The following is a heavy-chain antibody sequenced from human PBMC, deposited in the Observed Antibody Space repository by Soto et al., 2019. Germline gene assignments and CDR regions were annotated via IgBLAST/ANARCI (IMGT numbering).Heavy chain of an antibody. D-gene: IGHD3-16*02. CDR2: IYNRGNT. CDR1: GVTVSGHAYY. V-gene: IGHV4-30-4*08. CDR3: ARYRFSGNRWSKFDY. Sequence: SETLALTCTVSGVTVSGHAYYWSWISQPPGKGLERIGNIYNRGNTYYSPSLKSRLVIGLDTSKNQFSFSLSSVHAADTAAYFCARYRFSGNRWSKFDYWGQGTLVTVS. J-gene: IGHJ4*02.